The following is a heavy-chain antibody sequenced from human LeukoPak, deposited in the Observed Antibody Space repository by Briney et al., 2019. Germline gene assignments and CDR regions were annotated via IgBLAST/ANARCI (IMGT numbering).Heavy chain of an antibody. J-gene: IGHJ6*03. Sequence: SETLSLTCTVSGGSISSYYWSWIRQPAGKGLEWIGRIYTSGSTNYNPSLKSRVTMSVDTYKNQFSLTLSSVTAADTAVYYCARDRHGPSDYYYYMDVWGKGTTVTVSS. V-gene: IGHV4-4*07. CDR2: IYTSGST. CDR1: GGSISSYY. CDR3: ARDRHGPSDYYYYMDV.